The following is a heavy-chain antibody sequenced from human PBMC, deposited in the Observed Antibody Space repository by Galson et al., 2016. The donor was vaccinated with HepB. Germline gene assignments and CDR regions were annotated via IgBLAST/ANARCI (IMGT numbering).Heavy chain of an antibody. Sequence: SLRLSFAASGLVVSSTHCSWVRQTPGKGLEWVSHTYSGGENYHADPLKGRFTISRDNSKNTMYLQMNSLRVEDTGVYYCARTDDYSTTRGFFDYWGQGTLVTVSS. D-gene: IGHD4-11*01. CDR3: ARTDDYSTTRGFFDY. CDR2: TYSGGEN. V-gene: IGHV3-66*02. J-gene: IGHJ4*02. CDR1: GLVVSSTH.